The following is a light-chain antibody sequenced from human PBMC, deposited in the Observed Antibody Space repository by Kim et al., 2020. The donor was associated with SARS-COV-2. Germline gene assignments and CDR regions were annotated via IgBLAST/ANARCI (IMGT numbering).Light chain of an antibody. J-gene: IGKJ1*01. CDR3: QQYGNSPRT. V-gene: IGKV3-20*01. Sequence: EIVLTQSPGTLSLSPGERATLSYRASQSVSSNYLAWYQQKPGQAPGLLIYGASTRATGIPDRFSGSGSGTDFTLTISRLEPEDFAVYYCQQYGNSPRTFGQGTKVDIK. CDR1: QSVSSNY. CDR2: GAS.